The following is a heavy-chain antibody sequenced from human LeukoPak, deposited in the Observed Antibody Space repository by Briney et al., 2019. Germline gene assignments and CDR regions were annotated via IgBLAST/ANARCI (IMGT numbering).Heavy chain of an antibody. V-gene: IGHV3-7*01. CDR1: GFTFSSYW. D-gene: IGHD5-12*01. CDR3: ARASPQALAILHAFDI. CDR2: IKQDGSEK. Sequence: GGSLRLSCAASGFTFSSYWMSWVRQAPGKGLEWVAKIKQDGSEKYYVDSVKGRFTISRDNAKNSLYLQMNSQRAEDTAVYYCARASPQALAILHAFDIWGHGTMVTVSS. J-gene: IGHJ3*02.